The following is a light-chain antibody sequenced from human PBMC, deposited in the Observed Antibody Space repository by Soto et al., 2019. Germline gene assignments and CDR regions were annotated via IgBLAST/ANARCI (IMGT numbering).Light chain of an antibody. V-gene: IGLV2-23*02. CDR3: CSYAGSSTVV. CDR2: EVS. CDR1: SSDVGGQNA. Sequence: QSALTQPASVSGSPGQSITISCTGTSSDVGGQNAVSWYQQHPGKAPKFIIYEVSKRPSGVSSRFSGSKSGNTASLTISGLQAEDETDYYCCSYAGSSTVVFGGGTKVTVL. J-gene: IGLJ2*01.